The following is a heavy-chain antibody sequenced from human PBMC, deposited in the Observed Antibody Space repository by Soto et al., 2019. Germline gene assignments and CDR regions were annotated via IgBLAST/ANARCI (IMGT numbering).Heavy chain of an antibody. CDR1: GFSLSTSQVG. D-gene: IGHD3-3*01. CDR3: SNLNTRGYYFDY. Sequence: SGPTLGNPTQTLTLTCTFSGFSLSTSQVGVGWIRQPPGKALEWLAHVYWNDAKYYSLSLKTRLTITKDTSKNQVVLTMTNMDNVDTAKYFFSNLNTRGYYFDYWGQXSLVTVSS. J-gene: IGHJ4*02. V-gene: IGHV2-5*01. CDR2: VYWNDAK.